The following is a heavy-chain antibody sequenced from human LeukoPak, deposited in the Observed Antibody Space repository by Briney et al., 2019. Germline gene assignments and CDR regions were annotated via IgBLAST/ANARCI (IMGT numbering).Heavy chain of an antibody. CDR2: INHNGNVN. J-gene: IGHJ4*02. V-gene: IGHV3-7*01. Sequence: GGSLRLSCAASGFTFSSYWMNWARQDPGKGLEWVASINHNGNVNYYVDSVKGRFTISRDNAKNSLYLQMDSLRAEDTAVYYCARDSVGVPTDFDYWGQGTLVTVSS. D-gene: IGHD1-26*01. CDR3: ARDSVGVPTDFDY. CDR1: GFTFSSYW.